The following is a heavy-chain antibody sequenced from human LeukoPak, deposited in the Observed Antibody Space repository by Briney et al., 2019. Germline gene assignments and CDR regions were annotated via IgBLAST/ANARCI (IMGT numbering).Heavy chain of an antibody. Sequence: SETLSLTCTVSGGSISSSSYYWGWIRQAPGKGLEWIGSFEYGGSTYYNPSLKSRVTISVDTSKNQFSLKLSSVTAADTAVYYCARAASSGWYFNWFDPWGQGTLVTVSS. CDR1: GGSISSSSYY. CDR2: FEYGGST. V-gene: IGHV4-39*01. D-gene: IGHD6-19*01. J-gene: IGHJ5*02. CDR3: ARAASSGWYFNWFDP.